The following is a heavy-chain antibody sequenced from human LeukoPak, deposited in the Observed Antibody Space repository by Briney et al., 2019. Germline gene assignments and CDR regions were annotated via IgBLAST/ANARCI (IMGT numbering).Heavy chain of an antibody. J-gene: IGHJ6*02. Sequence: SETLSLTCAVYGGSFSGYYWSWIRQPPGKGLEWIGEINHSGSTNYNPSLKSRVTISVGTSKNQFSLKLSSVTAADTAVYYCARRWGSGTYYSNYYGMDVWGQGTTVTVSS. CDR2: INHSGST. V-gene: IGHV4-34*01. CDR3: ARRWGSGTYYSNYYGMDV. CDR1: GGSFSGYY. D-gene: IGHD1-26*01.